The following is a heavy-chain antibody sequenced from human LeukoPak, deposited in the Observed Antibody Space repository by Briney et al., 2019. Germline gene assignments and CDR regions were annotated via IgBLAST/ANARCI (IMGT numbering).Heavy chain of an antibody. CDR3: ARSGSSTSCPRDY. Sequence: ASVKVSCKASGYTFTGYYMRWVRQAPGQGLEWMGIINPSGGSTSYAQKFQGRVNMTRDTSTSTVYMDLSSLRSEDTAVYYCARSGSSTSCPRDYWGQGTLVTVSS. CDR1: GYTFTGYY. J-gene: IGHJ4*02. D-gene: IGHD2-2*01. V-gene: IGHV1-46*01. CDR2: INPSGGST.